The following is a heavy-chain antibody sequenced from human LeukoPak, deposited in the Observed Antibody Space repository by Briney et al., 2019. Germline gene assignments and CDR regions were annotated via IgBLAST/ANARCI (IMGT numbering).Heavy chain of an antibody. V-gene: IGHV3-30*18. Sequence: GINWVRQAPGKGLEWVAVISYDGTDKYYTDSVKGRFTISRDRATNTVSLEMNSLRPEDTPGYYCPNSLSGWWTPGLDYLGQGTLVTVPS. CDR1: G. CDR3: PNSLSGWWTPGLDY. CDR2: ISYDGTDK. J-gene: IGHJ4*02. D-gene: IGHD6-13*01.